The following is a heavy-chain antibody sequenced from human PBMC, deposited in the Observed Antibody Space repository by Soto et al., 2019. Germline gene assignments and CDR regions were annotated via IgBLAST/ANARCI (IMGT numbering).Heavy chain of an antibody. Sequence: GGSLRLSCAASGFTFSNAWMSWVRQAPGKGLEWVGRIKSKTDGGTTDYAAPVKGRFTISRDDSKNTLYLQMNSLKTEDTAVHYCTTDQDSSSYYYYGMDVWGQGTTVTVSS. CDR1: GFTFSNAW. J-gene: IGHJ6*02. D-gene: IGHD6-6*01. CDR2: IKSKTDGGTT. V-gene: IGHV3-15*01. CDR3: TTDQDSSSYYYYGMDV.